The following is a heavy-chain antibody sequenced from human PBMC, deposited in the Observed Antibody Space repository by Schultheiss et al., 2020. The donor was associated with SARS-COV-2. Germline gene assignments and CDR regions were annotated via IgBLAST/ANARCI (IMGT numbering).Heavy chain of an antibody. J-gene: IGHJ4*02. D-gene: IGHD6-19*01. CDR2: IYTRGST. V-gene: IGHV4-61*02. CDR1: GGSITSGSYY. Sequence: SETLSLTCTVSGGSITSGSYYWSWIRQPAGKGLEWIGRIYTRGSTNYNPSLKSRVTMSVDTSKNQFSLKLSSVTAADTAVYYCARDRRGSGWDFDYWGQGTLVTVSS. CDR3: ARDRRGSGWDFDY.